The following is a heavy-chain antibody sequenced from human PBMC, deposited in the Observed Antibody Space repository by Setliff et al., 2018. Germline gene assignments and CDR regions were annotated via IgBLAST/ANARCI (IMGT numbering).Heavy chain of an antibody. CDR1: GFRFSDLY. D-gene: IGHD6-13*01. Sequence: GGSLRLSCAASGFRFSDLYMSWVRQAPRKGLEWVSGGSTGKTDYADSVKGRFTMSRDSSTNTLYLQMNSLRAEDTAVYYCVKDVVGYSSTWPKRDYFDYWGQGTLVTVS. J-gene: IGHJ4*02. CDR3: VKDVVGYSSTWPKRDYFDY. V-gene: IGHV3-23*01. CDR2: GSTGKT.